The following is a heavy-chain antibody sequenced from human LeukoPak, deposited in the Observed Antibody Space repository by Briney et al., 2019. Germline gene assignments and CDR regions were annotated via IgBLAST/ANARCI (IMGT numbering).Heavy chain of an antibody. Sequence: SETLSLTCAVYGGSFSGYYWSWIRQPPGKGLEWIGEISHSGSTNYNPSLKSRVTISVDTSKNQFSLKLSSVTAADTAVYYCARWPRLLYTPVTGFDPWGQGTLVTVSS. CDR3: ARWPRLLYTPVTGFDP. V-gene: IGHV4-34*01. CDR2: ISHSGST. D-gene: IGHD2-2*02. CDR1: GGSFSGYY. J-gene: IGHJ5*02.